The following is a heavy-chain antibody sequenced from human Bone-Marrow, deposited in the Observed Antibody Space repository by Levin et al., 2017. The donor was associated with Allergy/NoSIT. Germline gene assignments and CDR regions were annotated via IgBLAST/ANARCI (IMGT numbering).Heavy chain of an antibody. CDR1: ADTFSSYV. Sequence: ASVKVSCKPSADTFSSYVLTWVRQAPGQGLEWMGAILPSFGTPEYAQKFRGRVTITAERSTSTVYIELTRLTFDDTAIYYCARPPRGAGWNGVNVWGQGTTVIVSS. CDR2: ILPSFGTP. CDR3: ARPPRGAGWNGVNV. D-gene: IGHD3-10*01. J-gene: IGHJ6*02. V-gene: IGHV1-69*06.